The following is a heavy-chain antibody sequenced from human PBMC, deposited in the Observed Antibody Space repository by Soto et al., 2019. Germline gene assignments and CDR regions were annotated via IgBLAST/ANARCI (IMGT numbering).Heavy chain of an antibody. CDR2: VRSKSNNYAT. CDR1: GFAFNDSA. J-gene: IGHJ4*02. D-gene: IGHD2-15*01. V-gene: IGHV3-73*01. CDR3: TNNFV. Sequence: DVQVVQSGGGLVQPGGSLKLSCAASGFAFNDSAMHWVRQASGKGLEWVARVRSKSNNYATAYPASVKGRFIVSRDDSMGTTSLKMNSLKPEDTAIYYCTNNFVWGQGVLVTVS.